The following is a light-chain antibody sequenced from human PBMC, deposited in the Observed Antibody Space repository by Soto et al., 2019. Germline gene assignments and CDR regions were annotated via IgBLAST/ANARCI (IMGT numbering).Light chain of an antibody. CDR1: SSDVGRYNY. V-gene: IGLV2-11*01. Sequence: QSALTQLRSVSGSPGQSVTISCSGTSSDVGRYNYVSWYQQHPGKAPKLMIYDVSKRPSGVPDRFSGSKSGNTASLTISGLQAEDEADFYCCSYAGRYTVFGTGTKLTVL. J-gene: IGLJ1*01. CDR3: CSYAGRYTV. CDR2: DVS.